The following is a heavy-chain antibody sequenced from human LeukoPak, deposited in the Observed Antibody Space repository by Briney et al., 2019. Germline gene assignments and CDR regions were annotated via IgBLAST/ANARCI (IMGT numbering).Heavy chain of an antibody. CDR2: IRYDGSNK. J-gene: IGHJ4*02. CDR1: GFTFRDYG. D-gene: IGHD5-18*01. V-gene: IGHV3-30*02. CDR3: AREISQGYSYGL. Sequence: GGSLRPSCAASGFTFRDYGMHWVRQAPGKGLEWVAFIRYDGSNKYYADSVKGRFTISRDNSKNTLYLQMNSLRAEDTAVYYCAREISQGYSYGLWGQGTLVTVSS.